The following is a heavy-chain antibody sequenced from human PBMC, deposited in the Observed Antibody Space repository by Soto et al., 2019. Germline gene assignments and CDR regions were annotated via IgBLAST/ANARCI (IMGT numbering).Heavy chain of an antibody. J-gene: IGHJ6*02. CDR3: AREGVAAPYYYYGMDV. D-gene: IGHD2-15*01. Sequence: SETLSLTCTVSGDSIRSYYWSWIRQPPGKGLEWIGYISYTGSTHYNPSLKSRVTISADTSKNQFSLKLSSVATADTALYYCAREGVAAPYYYYGMDVWGQGSTVTVSS. CDR2: ISYTGST. V-gene: IGHV4-59*01. CDR1: GDSIRSYY.